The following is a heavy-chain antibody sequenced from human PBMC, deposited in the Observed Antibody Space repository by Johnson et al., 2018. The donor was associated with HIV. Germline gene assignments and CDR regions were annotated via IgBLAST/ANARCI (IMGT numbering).Heavy chain of an antibody. D-gene: IGHD4-17*01. V-gene: IGHV3-30*18. CDR3: AKLPVLYGDFDDAFNI. CDR2: ISYDGSNK. CDR1: GFTFSSYV. Sequence: VQLVESGGGLVQPGGSLRLSCAAAGFTFSSYVMTWVRQAPGKGLEWVAVISYDGSNKYYADSVKGRFTISRDNSKNTLYLQMNSLRAEDTAVYYCAKLPVLYGDFDDAFNIWGQGTMVTVSS. J-gene: IGHJ3*02.